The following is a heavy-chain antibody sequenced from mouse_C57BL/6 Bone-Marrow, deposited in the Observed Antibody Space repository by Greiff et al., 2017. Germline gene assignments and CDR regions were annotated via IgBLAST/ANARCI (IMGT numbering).Heavy chain of an antibody. CDR2: IVPNSGGT. Sequence: QVQLQQPGAELVKPGASVKLSCTASGYTFTSYWMHWVKQRPGRGLVWIGRIVPNSGGTKYNEKFKSTATLTVDKPSSTAYMQLSSLTSEDSAVYYCARSGYSDYVAWFAYWGQGTLVTVSA. D-gene: IGHD2-13*01. V-gene: IGHV1-72*01. CDR3: ARSGYSDYVAWFAY. CDR1: GYTFTSYW. J-gene: IGHJ3*01.